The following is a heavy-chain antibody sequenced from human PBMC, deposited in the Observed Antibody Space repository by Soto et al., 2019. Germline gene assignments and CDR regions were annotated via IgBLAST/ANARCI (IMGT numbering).Heavy chain of an antibody. CDR2: IYYSWIT. J-gene: IGHJ3*02. CDR3: GFLGYCSGGSCHYDAFDI. V-gene: IGHV4-39*01. Sequence: QLQLQESGPGLVKPSETLSLTCTVSGGSISSSSYYWGWIRQPPGKGLEWIGSIYYSWITYYNPSLKRRVTISVDTSKNQFSLQLSSVTAADTAVYYCGFLGYCSGGSCHYDAFDIWGQGTMVTVSS. CDR1: GGSISSSSYY. D-gene: IGHD2-15*01.